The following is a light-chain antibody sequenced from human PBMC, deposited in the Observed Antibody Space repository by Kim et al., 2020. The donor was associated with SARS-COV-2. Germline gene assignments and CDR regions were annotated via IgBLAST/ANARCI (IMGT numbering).Light chain of an antibody. CDR3: NSRDSDGNHLI. CDR1: SLRSYY. V-gene: IGLV3-19*01. Sequence: ALGQTVRITCQGDSLRSYYASWYQQKPGQAPVLLIYGKNSRPSGIPDRFSGYASGNTASLTITGAQAEDESDYYCNSRDSDGNHLIFGGGTQLTVL. J-gene: IGLJ2*01. CDR2: GKN.